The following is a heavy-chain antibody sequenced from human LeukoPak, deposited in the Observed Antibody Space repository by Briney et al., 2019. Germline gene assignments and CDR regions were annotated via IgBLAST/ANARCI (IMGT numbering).Heavy chain of an antibody. Sequence: GGSLRLSCAASGFTFSSDAMSWVRQAPGKGLEWVSYISSSNSYIYYADSVKGRFTVSRDNAKNSVYLQMNSLRAEDTAVYYCARDSELLEWLPDSDLWGQGTLVTVSS. CDR2: ISSSNSYI. CDR3: ARDSELLEWLPDSDL. D-gene: IGHD3-3*01. CDR1: GFTFSSDA. J-gene: IGHJ5*02. V-gene: IGHV3-21*05.